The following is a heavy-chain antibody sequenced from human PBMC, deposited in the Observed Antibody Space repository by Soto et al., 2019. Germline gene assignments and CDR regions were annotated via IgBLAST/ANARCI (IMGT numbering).Heavy chain of an antibody. CDR2: ISYDGSNQ. J-gene: IGHJ4*02. D-gene: IGHD3-16*02. CDR1: GFTFSSYG. Sequence: QVQLVESGGGVVQPGRSLRLSCAASGFTFSSYGMHWVRQAPGKGLGWVAIISYDGSNQYYADSVKGRFTISRDNSKNILYLQMNSLTAEDTSVYYGAKVLGELSPESYDHWGQGVLVTVSS. V-gene: IGHV3-30*18. CDR3: AKVLGELSPESYDH.